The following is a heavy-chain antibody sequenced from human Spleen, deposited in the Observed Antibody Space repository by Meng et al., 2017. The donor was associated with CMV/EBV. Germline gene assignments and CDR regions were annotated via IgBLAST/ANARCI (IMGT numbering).Heavy chain of an antibody. CDR1: GGSISSSSNY. CDR3: ARVGYCSSISCYTFDY. D-gene: IGHD2-2*02. J-gene: IGHJ4*02. CDR2: IYYSGST. Sequence: SETLSLTCIVSGGSISSSSNYWGWVRQPPGKGLEWIGNIYYSGSTHYNKSLKSRVTISIDTSKNHFSLKLSSVTAADTAVYFCARVGYCSSISCYTFDYWGQGTLVTVSS. V-gene: IGHV4-39*07.